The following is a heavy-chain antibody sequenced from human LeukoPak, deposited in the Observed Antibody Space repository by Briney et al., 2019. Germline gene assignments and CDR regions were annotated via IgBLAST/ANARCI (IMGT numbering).Heavy chain of an antibody. D-gene: IGHD3-10*01. CDR3: ARDRYGSGSYYSLDY. CDR1: GGSISSSSYY. V-gene: IGHV4-61*01. Sequence: SETLSLTCTVSGGSISSSSYYWSWIRQPPGKGLEWIGYIYYSGSTNYNPSLKSRVTISVDTSKNQFSLKLSSVTAADTAVYYCARDRYGSGSYYSLDYWGQGTLVTVSS. J-gene: IGHJ4*02. CDR2: IYYSGST.